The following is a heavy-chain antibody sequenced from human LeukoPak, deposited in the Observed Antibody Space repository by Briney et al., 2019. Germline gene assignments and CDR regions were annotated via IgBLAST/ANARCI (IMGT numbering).Heavy chain of an antibody. Sequence: GGSLRLSCAASGFTFCSYAMSWVRQAPGKGLEWGSAFRGSGGCTYYADPVKGRFTNSRDNSKNTLYLQMNSLKAEDTAVYYCAKEEVRYSAAFYIWGQGTMVTVSS. D-gene: IGHD5-18*01. CDR1: GFTFCSYA. CDR2: FRGSGGCT. CDR3: AKEEVRYSAAFYI. V-gene: IGHV3-23*01. J-gene: IGHJ3*02.